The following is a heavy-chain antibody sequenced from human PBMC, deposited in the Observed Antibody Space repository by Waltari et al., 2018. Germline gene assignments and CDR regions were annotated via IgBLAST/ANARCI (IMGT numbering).Heavy chain of an antibody. CDR1: GCSISSHS. V-gene: IGHV4-59*11. CDR2: IYYSGST. CDR3: ARVVTMVRGSGWDYMDV. D-gene: IGHD3-10*01. Sequence: QVQLQESGPGLVKPSETLSLTCTVSGCSISSHSWSWIRQPPGKGLEWIGYIYYSGSTNYNPSLKSRVTISVDTSKNQFSLKLSSVTAADTAVYYCARVVTMVRGSGWDYMDVWGKGTTVTVSS. J-gene: IGHJ6*03.